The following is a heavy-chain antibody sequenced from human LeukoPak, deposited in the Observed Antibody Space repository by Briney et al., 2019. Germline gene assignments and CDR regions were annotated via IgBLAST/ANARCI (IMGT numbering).Heavy chain of an antibody. CDR3: AKDQGYGGEFDY. V-gene: IGHV3-23*01. D-gene: IGHD4-23*01. CDR2: ISGSGGST. CDR1: GFTFSSYA. Sequence: GGSLRLSRAASGFTFSSYAMGWVRQAPGKGLEWVSAISGSGGSTYYADSVKGRFTISRDNSKNTLYLQMNSLRAEDTAVYYCAKDQGYGGEFDYWGQGTLVTVSS. J-gene: IGHJ4*02.